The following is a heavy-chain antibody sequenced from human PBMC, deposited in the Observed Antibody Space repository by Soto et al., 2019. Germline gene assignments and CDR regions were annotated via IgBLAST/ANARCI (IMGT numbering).Heavy chain of an antibody. D-gene: IGHD1-26*01. Sequence: QVQVVQSGAEVKKPGSSVRVSCKASGGTFTNNAISWVRQAPGQGLEWMGGIIPIFGTQNYAQKFQDRVTITAVESTSTAYMELSSLRSEDTAVYYCARGMGMFDSWGHGTLVTVFS. CDR1: GGTFTNNA. CDR2: IIPIFGTQ. CDR3: ARGMGMFDS. V-gene: IGHV1-69*01. J-gene: IGHJ5*01.